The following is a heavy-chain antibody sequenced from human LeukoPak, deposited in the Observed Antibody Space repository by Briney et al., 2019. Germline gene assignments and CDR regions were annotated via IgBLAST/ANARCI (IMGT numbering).Heavy chain of an antibody. CDR3: ARALWFGELSPGGA. Sequence: GASVTVSCKVSGYTLTELSMHWVRQAPGKGLEWMGGFDPEDGETIYARKFQGRVTMTEDTSTDTAYMELSSLRSEDTAVYYCARALWFGELSPGGAWGQGTLVTVSS. V-gene: IGHV1-24*01. D-gene: IGHD3-10*01. CDR2: FDPEDGET. CDR1: GYTLTELS. J-gene: IGHJ5*02.